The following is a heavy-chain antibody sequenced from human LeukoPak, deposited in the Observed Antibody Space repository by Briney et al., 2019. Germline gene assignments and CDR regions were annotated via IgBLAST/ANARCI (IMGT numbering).Heavy chain of an antibody. Sequence: GGSLRLSCAASGFTLSSYWMSWVRQAPGKGLEWVANIKQDGSEKYYVDSVKGRFTISRDNAKNSLYLQMNSLRAEDTAVYYCARGKQVIETWGQGTLVTVSS. V-gene: IGHV3-7*01. CDR2: IKQDGSEK. J-gene: IGHJ5*02. D-gene: IGHD3-16*02. CDR3: ARGKQVIET. CDR1: GFTLSSYW.